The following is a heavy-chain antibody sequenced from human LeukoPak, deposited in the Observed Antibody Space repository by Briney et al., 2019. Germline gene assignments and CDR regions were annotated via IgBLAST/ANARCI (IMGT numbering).Heavy chain of an antibody. D-gene: IGHD4-23*01. Sequence: GGSLRLSCAASGFTVSSNYMNWVRQAPGKGLEWLSVIYSGGSTYYADSVKGRFTISRDNSKNTLFLQMNSLRADDTAEYYCARGDDYGGAWYYFDYWGQGTLVTVSS. CDR1: GFTVSSNY. V-gene: IGHV3-53*01. J-gene: IGHJ4*02. CDR3: ARGDDYGGAWYYFDY. CDR2: IYSGGST.